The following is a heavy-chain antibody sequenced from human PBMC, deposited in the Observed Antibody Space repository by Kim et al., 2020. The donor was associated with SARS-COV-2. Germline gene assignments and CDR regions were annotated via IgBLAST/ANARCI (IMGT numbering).Heavy chain of an antibody. V-gene: IGHV3-33*01. Sequence: GGSLRLSCAASGFTFSSYGMHWVRQAPGKGLEWVAVIWYDGSNKYYADSVKGRFTISRDNSKNTLYLQMNSLRAEDTAVYYCARDNPPYYYYYYMDVWGKGTTVTVSS. CDR1: GFTFSSYG. CDR3: ARDNPPYYYYYYMDV. J-gene: IGHJ6*03. CDR2: IWYDGSNK.